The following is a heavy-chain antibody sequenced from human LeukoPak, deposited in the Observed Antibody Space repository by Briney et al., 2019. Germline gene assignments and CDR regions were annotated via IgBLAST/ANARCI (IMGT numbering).Heavy chain of an antibody. V-gene: IGHV3-7*01. CDR2: INQDGSVE. CDR3: VREWWQLKS. D-gene: IGHD2-15*01. J-gene: IGHJ4*02. Sequence: GGSLRLSCAASGFTFSGRWMSWVRQAPGKGLEWVANINQDGSVEKYVDSVKGRFIISRDNAKNSLFLEMNSLRAEDTGVYYCVREWWQLKSWGLGTRVTVSS. CDR1: GFTFSGRW.